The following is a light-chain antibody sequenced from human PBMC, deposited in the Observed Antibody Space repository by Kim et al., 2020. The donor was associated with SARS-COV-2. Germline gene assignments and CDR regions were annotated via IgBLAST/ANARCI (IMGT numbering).Light chain of an antibody. CDR1: QYIGRW. V-gene: IGKV1-5*01. CDR2: DAS. CDR3: QQYNSPYT. Sequence: SPLSASVGDTVTITCRASQYIGRWLAWYQQKPGNAPKVLIYDASTLESGVPSRFNASGSGTEFTLTITNVQPDDFATYYCQQYNSPYTFGQGTKLEIK. J-gene: IGKJ2*01.